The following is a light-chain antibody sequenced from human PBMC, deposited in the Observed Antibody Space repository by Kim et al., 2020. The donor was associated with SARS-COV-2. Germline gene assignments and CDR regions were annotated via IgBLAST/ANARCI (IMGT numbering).Light chain of an antibody. J-gene: IGLJ3*02. CDR2: KDK. CDR1: NIGSRN. CDR3: QVWDTTTGV. V-gene: IGLV3-9*01. Sequence: SYELTQPPAVSVALGQTARITCAGNNIGSRNVHWYQQKPGQAPVLLIYKDKNRPSGIPERFSGSNSGNTATLTISRAQAGDEADYYCQVWDTTTGVFGGGTQLTVL.